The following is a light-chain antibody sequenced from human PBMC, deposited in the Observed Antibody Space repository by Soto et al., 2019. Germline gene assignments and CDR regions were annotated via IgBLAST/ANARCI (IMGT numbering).Light chain of an antibody. CDR3: QQYYTNSWS. V-gene: IGKV4-1*01. Sequence: ILMTQSPTSLAVSLGERATINCKSSQSVLYSPNNKNYLAWYQHKPGQPPKMLIYWASIRESGVPDRFSGSGSGTDFTLTISSLQSEDVAVYYCQQYYTNSWSFGQGTKVDIK. J-gene: IGKJ1*01. CDR2: WAS. CDR1: QSVLYSPNNKNY.